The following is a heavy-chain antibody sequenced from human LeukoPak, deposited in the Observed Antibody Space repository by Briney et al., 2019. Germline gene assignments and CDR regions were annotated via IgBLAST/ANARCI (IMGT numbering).Heavy chain of an antibody. J-gene: IGHJ4*02. Sequence: GGSLRLSCAASGFTFSSYGMHWVRQAPGKGLEWVAVISYDGSNKYYADSVKGRFTISRDNSKNTLHLQMNSLRAEDTAVYYCANLDYDYVWGSYRPYYFDYWGQGTLVTVSS. V-gene: IGHV3-30*18. CDR1: GFTFSSYG. D-gene: IGHD3-16*02. CDR3: ANLDYDYVWGSYRPYYFDY. CDR2: ISYDGSNK.